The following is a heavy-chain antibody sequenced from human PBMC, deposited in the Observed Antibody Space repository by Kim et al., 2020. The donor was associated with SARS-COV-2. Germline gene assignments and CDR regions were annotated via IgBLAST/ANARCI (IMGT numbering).Heavy chain of an antibody. D-gene: IGHD1-26*01. V-gene: IGHV3-21*01. CDR2: ISSTSRSI. Sequence: GGSLRLSCAASGFTFSNYDMDWVRQAPGKGLEWVSSISSTSRSIYYADSVKGRFTISRDNAKNSLSLQMNSLRAEDTAVYYCATQPSGGSGWGQGTLVAVSS. J-gene: IGHJ4*02. CDR3: ATQPSGGSG. CDR1: GFTFSNYD.